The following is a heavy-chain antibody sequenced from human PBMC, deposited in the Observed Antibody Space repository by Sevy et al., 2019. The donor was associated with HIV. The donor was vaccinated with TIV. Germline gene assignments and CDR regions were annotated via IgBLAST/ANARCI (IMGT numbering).Heavy chain of an antibody. V-gene: IGHV3-15*07. CDR1: GFDFANAW. CDR2: MKSITDGGAA. Sequence: GGSLRLSCTASGFDFANAWMNWVRQAPGKGLEWVGHMKSITDGGAADYAAPVKGRFTNSRHDSKNTLYLHMNSLKAEDTAVYYCSTDDLISYWGRGTLVTVSS. CDR3: STDDLISY. J-gene: IGHJ4*02.